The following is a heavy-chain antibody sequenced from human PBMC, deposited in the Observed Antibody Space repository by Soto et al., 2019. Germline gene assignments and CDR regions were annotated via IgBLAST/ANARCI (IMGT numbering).Heavy chain of an antibody. CDR3: ARVGYCSGGSCQYYFDY. V-gene: IGHV1-46*03. Sequence: ASVKVSCKASGYTFTSYYMHWVRQAPGQGLEWMGIINPSGGSTSYAQKFQGRVTMTRDTSTSTVYMELSSLRSEDTAVYYCARVGYCSGGSCQYYFDYWGQGTLVTVSS. J-gene: IGHJ4*02. CDR2: INPSGGST. D-gene: IGHD2-15*01. CDR1: GYTFTSYY.